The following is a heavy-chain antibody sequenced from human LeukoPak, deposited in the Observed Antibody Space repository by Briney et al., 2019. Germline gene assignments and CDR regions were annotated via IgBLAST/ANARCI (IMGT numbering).Heavy chain of an antibody. CDR3: ANVDTAIRYFDY. J-gene: IGHJ4*02. CDR2: IIPILGIA. Sequence: SVKVSCKASGGTFSSYAISWVRQAPGQGLEWMGRIIPILGIANYAQKFQGRVTITADKSTSTAYMELSSLRSEDTAVYYCANVDTAIRYFDYWGQGTLVTVSS. D-gene: IGHD5-18*01. V-gene: IGHV1-69*04. CDR1: GGTFSSYA.